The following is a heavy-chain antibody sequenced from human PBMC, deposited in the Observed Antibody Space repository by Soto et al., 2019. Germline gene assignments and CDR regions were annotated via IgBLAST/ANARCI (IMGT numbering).Heavy chain of an antibody. Sequence: EVQLLESGGGLVQPGGSLRLSCAASGFTFSSYAMTWVRQAPGKGLEWVSAISGGGGSTYYADSVKGRFTISRNNSKNTLYLQMNNPRAEETALYYCAKDQGLGIPGGYDAFDIWGQGTMVTVSS. CDR1: GFTFSSYA. D-gene: IGHD7-27*01. CDR3: AKDQGLGIPGGYDAFDI. V-gene: IGHV3-23*01. CDR2: ISGGGGST. J-gene: IGHJ3*02.